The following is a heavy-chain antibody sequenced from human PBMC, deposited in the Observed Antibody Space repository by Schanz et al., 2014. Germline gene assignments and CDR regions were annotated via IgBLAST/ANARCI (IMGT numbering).Heavy chain of an antibody. V-gene: IGHV4-39*07. CDR3: ARDPGYSGQYGLDV. CDR2: IYYSGST. J-gene: IGHJ6*02. CDR1: GGSISTSNHY. Sequence: QLQLQESGPGLVKPLETLSLTCTVSGGSISTSNHYWGWIRQPPGKGLEWIGSIYYSGSTNYNPSLRGRVTISLDTSKNQFSLKLRSVTSADTAVYYCARDPGYSGQYGLDVWGQGTTVTVSS. D-gene: IGHD6-13*01.